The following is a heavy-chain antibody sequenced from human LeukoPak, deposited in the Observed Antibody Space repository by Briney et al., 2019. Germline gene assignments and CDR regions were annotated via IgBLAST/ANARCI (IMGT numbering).Heavy chain of an antibody. V-gene: IGHV3-33*01. CDR2: IWYDGSNK. CDR1: GFTFSRNG. Sequence: GRSLRLSCAASGFTFSRNGMHWVRQAPGKGLEWVAVIWYDGSNKYYADSVKGRFTISRDNSKNTLYLQMNSLRAEDTAVYYCARERPYYDSSGYWYYFDYWGQGTLVTVSS. D-gene: IGHD3-22*01. J-gene: IGHJ4*02. CDR3: ARERPYYDSSGYWYYFDY.